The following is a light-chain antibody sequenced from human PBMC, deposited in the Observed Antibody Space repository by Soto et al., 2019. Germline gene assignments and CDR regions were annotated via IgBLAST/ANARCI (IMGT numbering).Light chain of an antibody. Sequence: QSVLTQPPSASGTPGQRVTISCSGSSSNIGSNTVNWYQQITGTAPKLLIYNDNQRPSGVPDRFSGSKSGTSGSLAISGLQSEDEGDDYCAAWDDSLNGHGVFGGGTKLTVL. CDR3: AAWDDSLNGHGV. J-gene: IGLJ2*01. CDR1: SSNIGSNT. V-gene: IGLV1-44*01. CDR2: NDN.